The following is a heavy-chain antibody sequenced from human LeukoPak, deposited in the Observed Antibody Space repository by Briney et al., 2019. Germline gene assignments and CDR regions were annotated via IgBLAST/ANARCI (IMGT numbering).Heavy chain of an antibody. CDR2: ISYDGSNK. CDR3: AKDSWGEQQLNPHFDY. J-gene: IGHJ4*02. CDR1: GFTFSSYG. D-gene: IGHD6-13*01. V-gene: IGHV3-30*18. Sequence: GRSLRLSCAASGFTFSSYGMHWVRQAPGEGLEWVAVISYDGSNKYYADYVKGRFTISRDNSKNTLYLQMNSLRAEDTAVYYCAKDSWGEQQLNPHFDYWGQGTLVTVSS.